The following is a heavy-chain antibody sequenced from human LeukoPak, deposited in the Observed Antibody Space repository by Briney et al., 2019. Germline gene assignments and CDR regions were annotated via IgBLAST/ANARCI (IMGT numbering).Heavy chain of an antibody. D-gene: IGHD1-1*01. Sequence: ASVKVSFKASGYTFTGYYMHWVRQAPGQGLEWMGWINPNSGGTNYAQKFQGRVTMTRDTSISTAYMELSRLRSDDTAVYYCARDFGGTTPFGIYFDYWGQGTLVTVSS. CDR2: INPNSGGT. CDR1: GYTFTGYY. V-gene: IGHV1-2*02. CDR3: ARDFGGTTPFGIYFDY. J-gene: IGHJ4*02.